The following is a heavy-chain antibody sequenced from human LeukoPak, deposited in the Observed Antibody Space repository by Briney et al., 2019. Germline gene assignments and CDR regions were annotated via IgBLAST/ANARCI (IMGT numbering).Heavy chain of an antibody. CDR1: GYTFTNYG. CDR2: ISAYNGNT. J-gene: IGHJ4*02. V-gene: IGHV1-18*01. CDR3: ARDAPRYCSGGSCYSGY. Sequence: ASVKVSCKASGYTFTNYGISWVRQAPGQGLEWMGWISAYNGNTNYAQKLQGRVTMTTDTSTSTAYMELRSLRSDDTAVYYCARDAPRYCSGGSCYSGYWGQGTLVTVSS. D-gene: IGHD2-15*01.